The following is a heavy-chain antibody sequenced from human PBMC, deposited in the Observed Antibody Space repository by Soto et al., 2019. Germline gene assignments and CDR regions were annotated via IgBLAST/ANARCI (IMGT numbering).Heavy chain of an antibody. Sequence: ASVKVSCKASGVTFTRSSVQWVRQARGQRLEWIGWIVVGSGKTNYAQKFQERVTITRGLSTSTAFMELSSLRSEDTAVYYCAASCVGCRGFNYYGMDVWGQGTTVTVSS. D-gene: IGHD5-12*01. CDR3: AASCVGCRGFNYYGMDV. CDR2: IVVGSGKT. J-gene: IGHJ6*02. V-gene: IGHV1-58*01. CDR1: GVTFTRSS.